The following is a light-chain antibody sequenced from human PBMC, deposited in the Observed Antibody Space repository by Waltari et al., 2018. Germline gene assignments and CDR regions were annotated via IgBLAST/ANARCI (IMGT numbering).Light chain of an antibody. J-gene: IGLJ1*01. CDR1: SRDVGNYNY. CDR3: GSYTASDTIV. CDR2: EVS. V-gene: IGLV2-14*01. Sequence: QSALTQPASLSGSPGQSLTISCTGTSRDVGNYNYVSWYQHHPGKVPKVIIYEVSNRPAGISSRFSGSKSGNTASLTISGLQADDEADYYCGSYTASDTIVFGSGTGVTVL.